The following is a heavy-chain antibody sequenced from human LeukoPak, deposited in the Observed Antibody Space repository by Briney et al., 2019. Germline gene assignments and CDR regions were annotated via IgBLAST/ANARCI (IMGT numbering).Heavy chain of an antibody. V-gene: IGHV3-74*01. CDR3: ARMGHVGYGMDV. CDR2: INSDGSST. CDR1: GFTFSSYW. D-gene: IGHD3-16*01. J-gene: IGHJ6*02. Sequence: PGGSLRLSCAASGFTFSSYWMHWVRQAPGKGLVWVSRINSDGSSTSYADSVKGRFTISRDNAKNTLYLQMNSLRAEDTAVYYCARMGHVGYGMDVWGQGTTVTVSS.